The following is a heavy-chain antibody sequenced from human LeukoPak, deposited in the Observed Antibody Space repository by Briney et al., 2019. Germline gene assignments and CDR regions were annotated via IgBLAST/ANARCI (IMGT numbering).Heavy chain of an antibody. CDR1: GGSISSSSYY. Sequence: SETLSLTCTVSGGSISSSSYYWGWLRQPPGKGLEWIGSIYYSGSTYYNPSLKSRVTISVDTSKNQFSLKLSSVTAADTAVYYCVREGRSSRWDDWYFDLWGRGTLVTVSS. J-gene: IGHJ2*01. CDR3: VREGRSSRWDDWYFDL. D-gene: IGHD6-13*01. V-gene: IGHV4-39*02. CDR2: IYYSGST.